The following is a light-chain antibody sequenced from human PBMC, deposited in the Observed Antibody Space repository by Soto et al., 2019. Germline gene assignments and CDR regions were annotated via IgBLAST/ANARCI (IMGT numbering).Light chain of an antibody. CDR3: QQYNKWPLFT. CDR2: GAS. V-gene: IGKV3-15*01. Sequence: IVMTQSPATLSVSPGQRATLSCRASQSISSNLAWYQQRPGQAPRLLIYGASTRATGVPARFSGSGSGTDFVITISGLQSEDFSIYYGQQYNKWPLFTFGPGTRVDI. J-gene: IGKJ3*01. CDR1: QSISSN.